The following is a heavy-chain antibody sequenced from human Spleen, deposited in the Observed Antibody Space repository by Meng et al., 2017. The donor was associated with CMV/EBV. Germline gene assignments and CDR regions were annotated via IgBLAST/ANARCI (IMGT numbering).Heavy chain of an antibody. J-gene: IGHJ4*02. CDR3: AKVHSGSYLGPFDY. CDR1: GFTFSSYA. V-gene: IGHV3-23*03. CDR2: IYSGGSST. D-gene: IGHD1-26*01. Sequence: GGSLRLSCAASGFTFSSYAMSWVRQAPGKGLEWVSVIYSGGSSTYYADSVKGRFTISRDNSKNTLYLQMNSLRAEDTAVYYCAKVHSGSYLGPFDYWGQGTLVTVSS.